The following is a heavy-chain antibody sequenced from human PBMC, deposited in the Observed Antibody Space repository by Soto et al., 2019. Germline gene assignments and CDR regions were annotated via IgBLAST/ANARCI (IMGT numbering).Heavy chain of an antibody. CDR1: GGSISSSSYF. Sequence: PSETLSLTCTVSGGSISSSSYFWGWIRQPPGKGLEWIGSIYHSGSTSDNPSLRSRVTISVDTSKNQFSLKLSSVTAADTAGYYFARHAGYSSGRRWFAPWGQGTLVTVSS. D-gene: IGHD3-22*01. V-gene: IGHV4-39*01. J-gene: IGHJ5*02. CDR3: ARHAGYSSGRRWFAP. CDR2: IYHSGST.